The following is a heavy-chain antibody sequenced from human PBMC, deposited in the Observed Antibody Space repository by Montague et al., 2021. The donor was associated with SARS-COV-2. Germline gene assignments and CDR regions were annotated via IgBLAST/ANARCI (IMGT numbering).Heavy chain of an antibody. V-gene: IGHV4-31*03. CDR3: ARDVGWYSSSWFDY. D-gene: IGHD6-13*01. Sequence: TRSLTCTVSGGSISSGGYYWSWIRQHPGKGLEWIGYIYYSGSTYYXPSLKSRVTISVDTSKNQFSLKLSSVTAADTAVYYCARDVGWYSSSWFDYWGQGTLVTVSS. J-gene: IGHJ4*02. CDR2: IYYSGST. CDR1: GGSISSGGYY.